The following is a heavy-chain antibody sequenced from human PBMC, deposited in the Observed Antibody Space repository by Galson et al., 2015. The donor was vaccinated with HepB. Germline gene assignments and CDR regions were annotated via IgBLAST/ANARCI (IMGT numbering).Heavy chain of an antibody. CDR1: GFTFSSYS. V-gene: IGHV3-21*01. J-gene: IGHJ6*03. CDR2: ISSSSSYI. CDR3: ARATYSGYGNYYYYYMDV. D-gene: IGHD5-12*01. Sequence: SLRLSCAASGFTFSSYSMNWVRQAPGKGLEWVSSISSSSSYIYYADSVKGRFTISRDNAKNSLYLQMNSLRAEDTAVYYCARATYSGYGNYYYYYMDVWGKGTTVTVSS.